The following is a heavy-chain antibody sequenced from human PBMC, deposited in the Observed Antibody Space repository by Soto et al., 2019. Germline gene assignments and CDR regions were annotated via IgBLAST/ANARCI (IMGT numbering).Heavy chain of an antibody. D-gene: IGHD2-2*01. Sequence: EVQLVETGGSLIQSGGSLRLSCAASGFTVADNYMIWVRQPPGKGLEWVSTTFSCGTTQYASSVKGRFTVSRDISKNTLYLQMNNLRAEDTALYYCARKPPSAIQGWAFGMDVWGQGTTVSVSS. CDR1: GFTVADNY. J-gene: IGHJ6*02. CDR2: TFSCGTT. V-gene: IGHV3-53*02. CDR3: ARKPPSAIQGWAFGMDV.